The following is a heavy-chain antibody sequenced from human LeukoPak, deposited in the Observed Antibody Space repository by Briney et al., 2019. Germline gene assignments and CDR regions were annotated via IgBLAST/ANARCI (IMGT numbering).Heavy chain of an antibody. CDR3: AKDRGSGTYYNYYFGMDV. D-gene: IGHD3-10*01. Sequence: GGSLRLSCAASGFTFSSYGMHWVRQAPGKGLEWVATISYDGSNVYYADSVKGRFTTSRDNSKNTLYLQMNSLRAEDTTVYYCAKDRGSGTYYNYYFGMDVWGQGTTVTVSS. CDR2: ISYDGSNV. CDR1: GFTFSSYG. V-gene: IGHV3-30*18. J-gene: IGHJ6*02.